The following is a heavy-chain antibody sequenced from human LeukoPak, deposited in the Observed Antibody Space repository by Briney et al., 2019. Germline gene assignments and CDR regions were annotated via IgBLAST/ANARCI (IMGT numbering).Heavy chain of an antibody. D-gene: IGHD3-22*01. CDR3: ARGSHSGDYDRLDY. V-gene: IGHV4-4*07. CDR1: GGSIGSYY. J-gene: IGHJ4*02. Sequence: PSETLSLTXTVSGGSIGSYYWSWIRQAAGKGLEWIGRIYTSGSTNYNPSLKSRVTMSVDTSKNQFSLKLSSVTAADTAVYYCARGSHSGDYDRLDYWGQGTLVTVSS. CDR2: IYTSGST.